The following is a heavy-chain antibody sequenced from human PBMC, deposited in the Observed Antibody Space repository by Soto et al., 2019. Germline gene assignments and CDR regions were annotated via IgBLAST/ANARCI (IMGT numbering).Heavy chain of an antibody. J-gene: IGHJ6*02. Sequence: PSETLSLTCTVSGGSISSGGYYWSWIRQHPGKGLEWIGYIYYSGSTYYNPSLKSRVTISVDTSKNQFSLKLSSVTAADTAVYYCAREPLKRLLGYYYGMDVWGQGTTVTVSS. V-gene: IGHV4-31*03. CDR3: AREPLKRLLGYYYGMDV. CDR2: IYYSGST. CDR1: GGSISSGGYY. D-gene: IGHD3-22*01.